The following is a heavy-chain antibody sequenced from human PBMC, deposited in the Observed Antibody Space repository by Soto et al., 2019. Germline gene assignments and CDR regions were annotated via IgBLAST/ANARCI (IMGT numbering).Heavy chain of an antibody. V-gene: IGHV4-59*01. Sequence: PSETLSLTCNFSGGSISSYYWSWIRQPPGKGLEWIGYVYYSGSTNYNPSLKSRVTISIDTSKNQFSLKLSSVTAADTAVYYCATYANYNHYWGQGTLVTVSS. CDR3: ATYANYNHY. CDR1: GGSISSYY. D-gene: IGHD4-4*01. J-gene: IGHJ4*02. CDR2: VYYSGST.